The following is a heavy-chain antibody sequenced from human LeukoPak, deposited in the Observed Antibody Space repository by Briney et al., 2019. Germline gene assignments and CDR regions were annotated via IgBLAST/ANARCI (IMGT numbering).Heavy chain of an antibody. J-gene: IGHJ6*02. V-gene: IGHV1-2*02. Sequence: ASVKVSCKASGYTFTGYYTHWVRQAPGQGLEWMGWINPNSGGTNYAQKFQGRVTMTRDTSISTAYMELSRLRSDDTAVYYCARDLGYSSGWYPHYYYGMDVWGQGTTVTVSS. D-gene: IGHD6-19*01. CDR3: ARDLGYSSGWYPHYYYGMDV. CDR1: GYTFTGYY. CDR2: INPNSGGT.